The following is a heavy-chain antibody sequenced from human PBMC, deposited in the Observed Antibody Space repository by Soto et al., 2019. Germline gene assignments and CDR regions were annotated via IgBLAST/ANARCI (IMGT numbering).Heavy chain of an antibody. V-gene: IGHV4-30-4*01. CDR2: IYYSGST. J-gene: IGHJ4*02. Sequence: PSETLSLTCTVSGGSISSGDYYWSWIRQPPGKGLEWIGYIYYSGSTYYNPSLKSRVTISVDTSKNQFSLKLSSVTAADTAVYYCARLPRGNYDILTGYYFDYWGQGTLVTVSS. CDR3: ARLPRGNYDILTGYYFDY. CDR1: GGSISSGDYY. D-gene: IGHD3-9*01.